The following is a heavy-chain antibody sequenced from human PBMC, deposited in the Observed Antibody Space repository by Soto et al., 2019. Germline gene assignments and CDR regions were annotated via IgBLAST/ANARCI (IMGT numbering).Heavy chain of an antibody. CDR1: GGSISSYY. CDR3: ASLFDYGDYVVDC. V-gene: IGHV4-59*01. Sequence: PSETLSLTCNVSGGSISSYYWSWIRQPPGKGLEWIGYIYYSGSTNYNPSLKSRVTISVDTSKNQFSLKLSSVTAADTAVYYCASLFDYGDYVVDCWGQGTLVTVSS. D-gene: IGHD4-17*01. J-gene: IGHJ4*02. CDR2: IYYSGST.